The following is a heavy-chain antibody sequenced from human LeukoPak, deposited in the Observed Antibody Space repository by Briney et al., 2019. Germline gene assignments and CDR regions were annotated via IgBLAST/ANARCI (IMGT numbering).Heavy chain of an antibody. V-gene: IGHV3-7*01. CDR3: AREYWGVDY. D-gene: IGHD2-8*02. CDR2: IKEDGNEK. CDR1: GFTFTTYT. Sequence: EGSLRLSCAASGFTFTTYTMTWVRQAPGKGLEWVANIKEDGNEKNYVDSVEGRFTISRDNAKNSIYLQMNSLRVEDTAVYYCAREYWGVDYWGQGTLVTVSS. J-gene: IGHJ4*02.